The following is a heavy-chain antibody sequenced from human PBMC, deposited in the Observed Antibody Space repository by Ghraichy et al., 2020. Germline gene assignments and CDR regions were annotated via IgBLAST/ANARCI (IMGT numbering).Heavy chain of an antibody. CDR1: GFTFSDHY. V-gene: IGHV3-72*01. J-gene: IGHJ4*02. Sequence: GGSLRLSCAATGFTFSDHYMDWVRQAPGKGLEWVGRTRNKARSYTTEYAASVKGRFTISRDASKHSLYLQMNSLETEDTAVYYCVRAALSCSGGTCYSRFDYWGQGTLVTVSS. CDR3: VRAALSCSGGTCYSRFDY. D-gene: IGHD2-15*01. CDR2: TRNKARSYTT.